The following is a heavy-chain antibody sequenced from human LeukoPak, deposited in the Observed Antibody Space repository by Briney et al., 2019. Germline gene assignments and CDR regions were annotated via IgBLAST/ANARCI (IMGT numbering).Heavy chain of an antibody. CDR2: ISYDGSNK. CDR1: GFTFSSYA. CDR3: AREPLAH. V-gene: IGHV3-30*04. J-gene: IGHJ1*01. D-gene: IGHD3-3*02. Sequence: GGSLRLSCAASGFTFSSYAMHSVRQAPGKGLEWVAVISYDGSNKYYADSVKGRFTISRDNSKNTLYLQMNSLRAEDTAVYYCAREPLAHWGQGTLVTVSS.